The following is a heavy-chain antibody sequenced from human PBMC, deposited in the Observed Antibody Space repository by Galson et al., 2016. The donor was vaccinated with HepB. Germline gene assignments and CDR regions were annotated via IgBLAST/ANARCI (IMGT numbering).Heavy chain of an antibody. CDR2: IQGDGTKI. D-gene: IGHD1-26*01. Sequence: SLRLSCAASGFTFSTYWMNWVRQAPGKGLEWVANIQGDGTKIYYVDSVKGRFTISRDNAKNSLNLQMNSLRAEDTAVYYCARDWWDDYWGQGTLVTVSS. J-gene: IGHJ4*02. V-gene: IGHV3-7*04. CDR3: ARDWWDDY. CDR1: GFTFSTYW.